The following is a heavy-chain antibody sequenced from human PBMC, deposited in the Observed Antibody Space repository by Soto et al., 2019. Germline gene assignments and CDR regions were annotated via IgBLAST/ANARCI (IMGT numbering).Heavy chain of an antibody. CDR1: GVTFSSYG. D-gene: IGHD3-9*01. V-gene: IGHV3-30*18. Sequence: PCGCVGLSXAASGVTFSSYGMHGVRQAPGKGLEWVAVISYDGSNKYYADSVKGRFTISRDNSKNTLYLQMNSLRAEDTAVYYCAKSLMDYDILTGYYYYYGMAVWGQGTTVTVS. CDR3: AKSLMDYDILTGYYYYYGMAV. CDR2: ISYDGSNK. J-gene: IGHJ6*02.